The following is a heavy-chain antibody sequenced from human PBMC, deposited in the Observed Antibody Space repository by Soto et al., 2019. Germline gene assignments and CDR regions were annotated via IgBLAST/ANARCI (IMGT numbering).Heavy chain of an antibody. CDR1: GCTFSSYA. J-gene: IGHJ3*02. D-gene: IGHD5-12*01. CDR3: AGQRGYRGPASASDI. CDR2: IIPIFGTA. Sequence: GASVKVSCKASGCTFSSYAISWVRQAPGQGLEWMGGIIPIFGTANYAQKFQGRVTMTRNTSISTAYMELSSLRSEDTAVYYCAGQRGYRGPASASDIRGPGPMLTVS. V-gene: IGHV1-69*05.